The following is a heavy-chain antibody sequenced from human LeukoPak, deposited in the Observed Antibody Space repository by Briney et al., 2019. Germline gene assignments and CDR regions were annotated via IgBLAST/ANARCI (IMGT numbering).Heavy chain of an antibody. CDR3: ARGGVSRAAFDV. CDR1: GFSFSTSW. V-gene: IGHV3-7*05. J-gene: IGHJ3*01. Sequence: GGSLRLSCAVSGFSFSTSWMSWVHQAPGKGPEWVANIKEDGSEKSYVDSVKGRFTISRDNAKNSLYLQMDSLRVEDTAVYYCARGGVSRAAFDVWGQGTMVTVSS. CDR2: IKEDGSEK.